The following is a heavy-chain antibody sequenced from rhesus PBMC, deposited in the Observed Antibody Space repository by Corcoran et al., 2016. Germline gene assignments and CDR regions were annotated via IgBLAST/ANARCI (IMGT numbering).Heavy chain of an antibody. CDR2: ISNGGGST. Sequence: EVQLVESGGGLVQPGGSLRLSCAASGFTFSRYGMSWVRQAPVKGLEWVSYISNGGGSTYYADAVKGRCTISRDNSKNTLSLQMNSRRAEDTAVYYCAKGPGYGLDSWGQGVVVTVSS. J-gene: IGHJ6*01. V-gene: IGHV3S5*01. D-gene: IGHD1-38*01. CDR1: GFTFSRYG. CDR3: AKGPGYGLDS.